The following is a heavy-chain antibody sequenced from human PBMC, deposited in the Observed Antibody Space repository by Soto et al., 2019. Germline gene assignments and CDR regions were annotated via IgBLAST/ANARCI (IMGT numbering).Heavy chain of an antibody. CDR1: GFTFKTHA. CDR2: IAYDGNEK. CDR3: GKDVGDYVPYYYGVDV. D-gene: IGHD1-26*01. Sequence: QVQLVESGGGVVQPGTSLRLSCAASGFTFKTHAMHWVRQAQGKGLEWMAVIAYDGNEKFYADSVKGRFTISRDNSKNALYLQINTLRNEDTAVYYCGKDVGDYVPYYYGVDVWGQWTTVTVSS. J-gene: IGHJ6*02. V-gene: IGHV3-30*18.